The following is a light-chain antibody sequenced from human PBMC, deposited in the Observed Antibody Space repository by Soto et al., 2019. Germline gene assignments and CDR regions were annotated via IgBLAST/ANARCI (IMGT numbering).Light chain of an antibody. Sequence: QSVLTQPPSVSAAPGQKVTISCSGSSSDIGNNYVSWYQQLPGTAPKLLIYDNNKRPSGIPDRFSGSKSGTSATLGITGLQTGDDADYYCGTWDSSLSVLVFGTGTKLTVL. CDR3: GTWDSSLSVLV. CDR1: SSDIGNNY. J-gene: IGLJ1*01. V-gene: IGLV1-51*01. CDR2: DNN.